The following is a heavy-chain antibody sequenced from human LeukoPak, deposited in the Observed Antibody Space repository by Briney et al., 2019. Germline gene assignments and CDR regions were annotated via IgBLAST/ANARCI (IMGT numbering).Heavy chain of an antibody. CDR3: ARAPGWSSFDI. CDR2: INQDAGTT. Sequence: GGSLRLSCVASGFSFTAYWMSWVRQAPEKGLEFVANINQDAGTTNYVDSVKGRFTISRDNAENSLYLQMSSLRAEDTALYYCARAPGWSSFDIWGQGIMVTVSS. V-gene: IGHV3-7*01. CDR1: GFSFTAYW. D-gene: IGHD2-15*01. J-gene: IGHJ3*02.